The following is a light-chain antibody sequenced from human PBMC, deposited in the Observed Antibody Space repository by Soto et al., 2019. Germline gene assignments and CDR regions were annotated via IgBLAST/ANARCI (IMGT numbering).Light chain of an antibody. CDR3: QQRNNWPPYT. V-gene: IGKV3-11*01. J-gene: IGKJ2*01. CDR2: DAS. CDR1: QSVSTS. Sequence: EVVLPQSPGTLSLSPGERATLSCRASQSVSTSLAWYQQKPGQAPRLLIYDASNRAPGIPARFSGSGSGTDFTLSISSLEPEDFAFYYCQQRNNWPPYTFGQGTKLEIK.